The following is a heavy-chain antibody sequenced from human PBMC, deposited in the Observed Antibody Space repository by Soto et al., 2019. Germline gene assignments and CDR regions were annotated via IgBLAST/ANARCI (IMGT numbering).Heavy chain of an antibody. V-gene: IGHV3-30-3*01. D-gene: IGHD3-22*01. CDR2: ISYDGGNK. CDR3: ARDWVSDSSGYRGLWY. Sequence: QVQLVESGRGVVQPGRSLRLSCAASGFTFSSYAMHWVRQAPGKGLEWVTLISYDGGNKYYADSVKGRFTISRDNSKNTLYLQMNSLRAEDTAVYYCARDWVSDSSGYRGLWYWGQGTLVTVSS. CDR1: GFTFSSYA. J-gene: IGHJ4*02.